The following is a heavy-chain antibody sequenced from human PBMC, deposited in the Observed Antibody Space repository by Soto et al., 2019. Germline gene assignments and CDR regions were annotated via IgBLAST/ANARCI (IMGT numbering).Heavy chain of an antibody. Sequence: PGGPLRLSCAASGFTFSSYEMNWVRQAPGKGLEWVSYISSSGSTIYYADSVKGRFTISRDNAKNSLYLQMNSLRAEDTAVYYCARSAPLLPRTYYYDSSGPYDAFDIWGQGTMVTVSS. J-gene: IGHJ3*02. CDR1: GFTFSSYE. D-gene: IGHD3-22*01. V-gene: IGHV3-48*03. CDR3: ARSAPLLPRTYYYDSSGPYDAFDI. CDR2: ISSSGSTI.